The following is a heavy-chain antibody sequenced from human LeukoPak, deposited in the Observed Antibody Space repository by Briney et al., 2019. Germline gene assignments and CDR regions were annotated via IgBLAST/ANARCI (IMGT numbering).Heavy chain of an antibody. CDR1: GGSISSSSYY. J-gene: IGHJ5*02. CDR3: ARDTWDSGSYTNWFDP. V-gene: IGHV4-39*01. D-gene: IGHD1-26*01. Sequence: PSETLSLTCTVSGGSISSSSYYWGWIRQPPGKGLEWIGSIYYSGSTYYNPSLKSRVTISVDTSKNQFSLKLSSVTAADTAVYYCARDTWDSGSYTNWFDPWGQGTLVTVSS. CDR2: IYYSGST.